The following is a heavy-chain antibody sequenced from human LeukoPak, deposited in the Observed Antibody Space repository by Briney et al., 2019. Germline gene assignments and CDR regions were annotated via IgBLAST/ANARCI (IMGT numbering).Heavy chain of an antibody. Sequence: GASVKVSCKASGYTFTSYDINWVRQAPGQGLEWMGWINPNSGGTNYAQKFQGRVTMTRDTSISTAYMELSRLRSDDTAVYYCARAPPPGSSGWYSELGNFDYWGQGTLVTVSS. V-gene: IGHV1-2*02. CDR1: GYTFTSYD. CDR3: ARAPPPGSSGWYSELGNFDY. D-gene: IGHD6-19*01. J-gene: IGHJ4*02. CDR2: INPNSGGT.